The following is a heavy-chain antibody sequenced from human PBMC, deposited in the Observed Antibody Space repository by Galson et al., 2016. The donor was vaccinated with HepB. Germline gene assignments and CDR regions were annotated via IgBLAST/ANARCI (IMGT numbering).Heavy chain of an antibody. V-gene: IGHV3-30*04. CDR2: ISNDGSNK. CDR1: GFTFSSYS. J-gene: IGHJ6*02. CDR3: ARDRRSTASRYYYGMDV. Sequence: SLRLSCAASGFTFSSYSVHWFRQAPGKGLKWVAVISNDGSNKYYADSVKGRFTISRDNSKNTLYLQMNSLRAGDTAVYYCARDRRSTASRYYYGMDVWGQGTTVTVSS. D-gene: IGHD3-9*01.